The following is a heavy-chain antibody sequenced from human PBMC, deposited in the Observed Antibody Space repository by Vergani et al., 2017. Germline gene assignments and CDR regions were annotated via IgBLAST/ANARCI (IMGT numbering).Heavy chain of an antibody. CDR3: ARDRNVGRKLVPLYGMDV. Sequence: QVQLQESGPGLVKPSQTLSLTCTVSGGSISSGSYYWSWIRQPAGKGLEWIGRIYTSGSTNYNPSLKSRVTISVDTSKNQFSLKLSAVTAADTAVYYCARDRNVGRKLVPLYGMDVWGQGTTVTVSS. D-gene: IGHD6-13*01. CDR2: IYTSGST. CDR1: GGSISSGSYY. V-gene: IGHV4-61*02. J-gene: IGHJ6*02.